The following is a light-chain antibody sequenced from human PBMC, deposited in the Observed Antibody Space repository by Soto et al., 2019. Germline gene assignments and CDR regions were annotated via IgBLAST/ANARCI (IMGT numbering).Light chain of an antibody. CDR1: HSLFYNSNNKNY. J-gene: IGKJ1*01. Sequence: DIVMTPSPDSLDVSLGARANITCTPSHSLFYNSNNKNYLAWYKQKPGQPPNLLIYWASTRESGVPDRFSAISSVTDFTLTIRSLQAEEGAVDHGQQSDSIPPPCGPGTQVEIK. CDR3: QQSDSIPPP. CDR2: WAS. V-gene: IGKV4-1*01.